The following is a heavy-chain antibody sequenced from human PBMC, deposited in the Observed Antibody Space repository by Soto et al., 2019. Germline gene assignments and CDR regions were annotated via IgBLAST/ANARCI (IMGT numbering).Heavy chain of an antibody. CDR3: ARASGYSYGLDYYYGMDV. CDR2: IWYDGSNK. CDR1: GFTFSSYG. V-gene: IGHV3-33*01. D-gene: IGHD5-18*01. Sequence: QVQLVESGGGVVQPGRSLRLSCAASGFTFSSYGMHWVRQAPGKGLEWVAVIWYDGSNKYYADSVKGRFTISRDNSKNTRYLQMNSLRAEDTDVYYCARASGYSYGLDYYYGMDVWGQGTTVTVSS. J-gene: IGHJ6*02.